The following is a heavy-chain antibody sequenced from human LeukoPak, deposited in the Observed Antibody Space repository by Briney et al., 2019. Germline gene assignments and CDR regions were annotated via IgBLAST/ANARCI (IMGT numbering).Heavy chain of an antibody. CDR1: GMRFSDFY. Sequence: GGSLRLSCAASGMRFSDFYMSWMRQAPGKGLEWISFISSNGNIIHYADSAKGRFTISRDNAKNSLYLHMDSLRAEDTAVYYCAQRPVAHDYWGQGTLVTVSS. CDR2: ISSNGNII. J-gene: IGHJ4*02. D-gene: IGHD2-21*01. V-gene: IGHV3-11*01. CDR3: AQRPVAHDY.